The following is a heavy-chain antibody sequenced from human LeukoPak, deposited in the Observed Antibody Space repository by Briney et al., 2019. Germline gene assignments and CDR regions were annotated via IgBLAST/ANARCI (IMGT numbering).Heavy chain of an antibody. D-gene: IGHD2-15*01. Sequence: GGSLRLSCAASGFPFSSYWMSWVRQAPGKGPEWVANIRGDGGKTYYLDSVKGRFTISRDNAENSLFVQMNSLRTEDMAVYYCARDASLYCSGDTCYWAFDNWGQGTLVTVS. CDR3: ARDASLYCSGDTCYWAFDN. CDR1: GFPFSSYW. CDR2: IRGDGGKT. J-gene: IGHJ4*02. V-gene: IGHV3-7*01.